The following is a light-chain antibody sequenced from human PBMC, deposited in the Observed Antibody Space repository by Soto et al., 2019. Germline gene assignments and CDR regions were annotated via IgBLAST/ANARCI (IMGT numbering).Light chain of an antibody. CDR2: INN. CDR1: SSNIGRNT. J-gene: IGLJ2*01. Sequence: QSVLTQPPSASGTPGQRVTISCSGSSSNIGRNTVNWYQQLPGTAPKVVIYINNQRPSGVPDRFSGSKSGTSASLAISGLQSDDEADYYCAAWDDSLKGPVFGGGTKLTVL. CDR3: AAWDDSLKGPV. V-gene: IGLV1-44*01.